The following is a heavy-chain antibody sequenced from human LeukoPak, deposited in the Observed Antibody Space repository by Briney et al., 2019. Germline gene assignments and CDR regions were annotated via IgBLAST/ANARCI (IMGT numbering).Heavy chain of an antibody. CDR2: ISSSGSTI. V-gene: IGHV3-48*03. CDR3: ARGLVVVTASSGADNYYYYYGMDV. J-gene: IGHJ6*02. Sequence: GGSLRLSCAASGFTFGSYEMNWVRQAPGKGLEWVSYISSSGSTIYYADSVRGRFTISRDNAKNSLYLQMNSLRAEDTAVYYCARGLVVVTASSGADNYYYYYGMDVWGQGTTVTVSS. D-gene: IGHD2-21*02. CDR1: GFTFGSYE.